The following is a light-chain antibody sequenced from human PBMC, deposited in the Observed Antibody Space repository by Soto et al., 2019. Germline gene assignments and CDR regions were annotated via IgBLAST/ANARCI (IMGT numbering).Light chain of an antibody. CDR1: ETFGAW. V-gene: IGKV1-5*03. CDR3: QQYNSYPYP. J-gene: IGKJ2*01. CDR2: KAS. Sequence: DIQMTQSPSTLSASVGDRVTITCRASETFGAWVAWYQQKPGKAPKLLIYKASSLESGVPSRFSGSESGTEFSLTISSLQPDDFATYYCQQYNSYPYPFGQGTKLEIK.